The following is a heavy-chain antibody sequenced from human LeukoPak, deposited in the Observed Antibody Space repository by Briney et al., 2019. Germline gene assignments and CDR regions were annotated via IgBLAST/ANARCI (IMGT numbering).Heavy chain of an antibody. Sequence: PSETLSLTCTVSGGSISSYYWSWIRQPPGKGLGWSWYIYYSGSTNYNPSLKSRVTISVDTSKNQFSLKLSSVTAADTAVYYCARHVLAAAQYNWFDPWGQGTLVTVSS. CDR1: GGSISSYY. CDR2: IYYSGST. J-gene: IGHJ5*02. V-gene: IGHV4-59*08. D-gene: IGHD6-13*01. CDR3: ARHVLAAAQYNWFDP.